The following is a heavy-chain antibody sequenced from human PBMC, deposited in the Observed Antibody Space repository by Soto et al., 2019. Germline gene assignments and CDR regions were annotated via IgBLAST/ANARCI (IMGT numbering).Heavy chain of an antibody. CDR2: INAGNGNT. D-gene: IGHD1-26*01. CDR1: GYTFTSYA. CDR3: AITYCSAYYDAQAL. V-gene: IGHV1-3*01. J-gene: IGHJ6*02. Sequence: GSAVKVSCKASGYTFTSYAMHWVRQAPGQRLEWMGWINAGNGNTKYSQKFQGRVTITRDTSASTAYMELSSLRSEDTAVYYCAITYCSAYYDAQALRAQGTSVIVPS.